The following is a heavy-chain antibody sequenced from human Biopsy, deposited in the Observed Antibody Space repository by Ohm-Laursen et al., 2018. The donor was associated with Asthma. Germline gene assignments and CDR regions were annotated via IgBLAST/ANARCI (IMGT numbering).Heavy chain of an antibody. V-gene: IGHV3-9*01. J-gene: IGHJ4*02. Sequence: SLRLSCTASGFTFDDYAMHWVRQAPGKGLEWVSGVSWNSGSIDYADSVKGRFTISRDNAKNSLYLQMNSLRGADTALYYCVKDIRLQVWEFDSWGQGTLVTVSS. CDR3: VKDIRLQVWEFDS. CDR2: VSWNSGSI. D-gene: IGHD1-26*01. CDR1: GFTFDDYA.